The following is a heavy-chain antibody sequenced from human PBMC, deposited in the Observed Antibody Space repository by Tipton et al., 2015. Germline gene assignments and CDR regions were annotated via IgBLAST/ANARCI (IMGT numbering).Heavy chain of an antibody. V-gene: IGHV3-33*06. Sequence: SLRLSCAASGFTFSSYGMHWVRKAPGKGLEWVATIWHDGSNKYYADSVKGRFTISRDNSKYMVYLQMNSLRAEDTAVYYCAKIVTAVTVFDAFDIWGQGTMVTVSS. CDR1: GFTFSSYG. CDR3: AKIVTAVTVFDAFDI. D-gene: IGHD6-19*01. J-gene: IGHJ3*02. CDR2: IWHDGSNK.